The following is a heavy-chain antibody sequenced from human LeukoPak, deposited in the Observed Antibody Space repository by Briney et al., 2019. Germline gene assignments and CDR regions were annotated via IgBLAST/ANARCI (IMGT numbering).Heavy chain of an antibody. CDR3: ARGGSGSYYNDRYYYSLDV. J-gene: IGHJ6*02. D-gene: IGHD3-10*01. Sequence: ASVKVSCKASGYTFTSYDINWVRQATGQGLEWMGWMNPNSGNTGYAQKFQGRVATTRNTSISTAYMELSSLRSEDTAVYYCARGGSGSYYNDRYYYSLDVWGQGTTVTVSS. CDR2: MNPNSGNT. CDR1: GYTFTSYD. V-gene: IGHV1-8*01.